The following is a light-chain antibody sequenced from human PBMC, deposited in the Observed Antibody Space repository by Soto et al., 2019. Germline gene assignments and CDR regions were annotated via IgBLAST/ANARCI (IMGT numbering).Light chain of an antibody. CDR2: DAS. CDR3: QQRSNWLGT. J-gene: IGKJ1*01. Sequence: EIVLTQSPATLSLSPGERATLSCRASQSVSSYLAWYQQKPGQAPRLLIYDASNRATGIPARFSGSGSGIDFTLTISSLEPEDFAVYYCQQRSNWLGTFGQGTKVEIK. V-gene: IGKV3-11*01. CDR1: QSVSSY.